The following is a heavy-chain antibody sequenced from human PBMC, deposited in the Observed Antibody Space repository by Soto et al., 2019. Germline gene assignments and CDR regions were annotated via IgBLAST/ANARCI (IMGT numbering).Heavy chain of an antibody. Sequence: ASVKVSCKASGGTLGSYAISWVRQAPGQGLEWMGGIIPMFGTTNYAQKFQDRVTITADESTDTTYMGLSSLTSEDTAMYYCAREESIAARVFDYWGPGTLVTVYS. D-gene: IGHD6-6*01. CDR2: IIPMFGTT. CDR1: GGTLGSYA. J-gene: IGHJ4*02. V-gene: IGHV1-69*13. CDR3: AREESIAARVFDY.